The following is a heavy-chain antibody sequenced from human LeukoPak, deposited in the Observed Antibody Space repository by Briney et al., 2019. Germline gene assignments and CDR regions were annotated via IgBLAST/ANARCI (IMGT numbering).Heavy chain of an antibody. Sequence: GGSLRLSCAASGFTFSSHAMHWVRQAPGKGLEWVAVISYDGNNKYYADSVKGRFTMSRDNSKNTLYLQMSSLRAEDTAVYYCARDEGREQQLIRGFDYWGQGTLVTVSS. J-gene: IGHJ4*02. CDR3: ARDEGREQQLIRGFDY. V-gene: IGHV3-30-3*01. CDR1: GFTFSSHA. CDR2: ISYDGNNK. D-gene: IGHD6-13*01.